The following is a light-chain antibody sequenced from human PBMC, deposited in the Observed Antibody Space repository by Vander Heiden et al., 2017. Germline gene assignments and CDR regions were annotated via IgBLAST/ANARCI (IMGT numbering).Light chain of an antibody. CDR2: KDN. Sequence: SYELTQPPLVSVSPVQTAKITCSGDAFPKQYAYWYQQRPGQAPVLIIYKDNERPSGIPERFSGYSSGTTVTLAISGVQAEDEADYYCQSADSSDTYRVIFGGGTKLTVL. CDR3: QSADSSDTYRVI. V-gene: IGLV3-25*03. CDR1: AFPKQY. J-gene: IGLJ2*01.